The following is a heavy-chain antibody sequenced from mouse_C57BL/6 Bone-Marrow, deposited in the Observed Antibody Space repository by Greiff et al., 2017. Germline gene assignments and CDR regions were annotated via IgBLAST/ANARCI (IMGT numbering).Heavy chain of an antibody. J-gene: IGHJ3*01. CDR2: ISYDGSN. Sequence: EVQLQQSGPGLVKPSQSLSLTCSVTGYSITSGYYWNWIRQFPGNKLEWMGYISYDGSNNYNPSLKNRISITRDTSKNQFFLKLNSVTTEDTATYYWASPESFYYSFAYWGQGTLVTVSA. V-gene: IGHV3-6*01. CDR1: GYSITSGYY. CDR3: ASPESFYYSFAY. D-gene: IGHD2-1*01.